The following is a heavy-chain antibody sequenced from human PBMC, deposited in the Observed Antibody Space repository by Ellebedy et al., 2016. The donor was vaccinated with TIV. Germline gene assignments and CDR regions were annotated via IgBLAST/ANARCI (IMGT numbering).Heavy chain of an antibody. D-gene: IGHD3-16*01. V-gene: IGHV1-18*01. CDR1: GYTFTSYG. J-gene: IGHJ6*02. Sequence: AASVKVSCKASGYTFTSYGISWVRQAPGQGLEWMGWISTYNGDTKSAQNLQGRVSMTADTSTSTVYMELRCLRSDDTAVYYCATSFHDGGLYGMDVWGQGTTVTVSS. CDR3: ATSFHDGGLYGMDV. CDR2: ISTYNGDT.